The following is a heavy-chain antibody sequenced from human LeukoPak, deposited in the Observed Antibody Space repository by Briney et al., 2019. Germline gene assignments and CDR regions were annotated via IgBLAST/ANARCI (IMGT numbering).Heavy chain of an antibody. CDR3: AREGTTGGCDY. D-gene: IGHD1-1*01. Sequence: GGSLRLSCAASGFTFSSYAMHWVRQAPGKGLEYVSAISSNGGSTYYANSVKGRFTISRDNSKNTLYLQMGSLRAEDMAVNYCAREGTTGGCDYWGQGTLVTVSS. CDR2: ISSNGGST. CDR1: GFTFSSYA. J-gene: IGHJ4*02. V-gene: IGHV3-64*01.